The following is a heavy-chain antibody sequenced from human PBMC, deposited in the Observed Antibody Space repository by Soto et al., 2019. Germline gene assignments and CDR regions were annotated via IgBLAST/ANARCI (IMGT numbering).Heavy chain of an antibody. V-gene: IGHV4-34*01. CDR1: GGPFSGYS. CDR2: IKHGGST. CDR3: ARVSDY. Sequence: QVQLVQWGAGLLRPSETLSLTCAVYGGPFSGYSWAWIRQPPGKGLEWIGEIKHGGSTNYNPSLESRVTISIDTSKGQFSLKLTSVTAADTAFYYCARVSDYWGQGTLVTVSS. J-gene: IGHJ4*02.